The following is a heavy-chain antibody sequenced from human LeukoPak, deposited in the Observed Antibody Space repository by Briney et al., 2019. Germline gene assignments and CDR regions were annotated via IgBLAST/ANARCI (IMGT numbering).Heavy chain of an antibody. CDR3: ARGGIVVVQSLDY. D-gene: IGHD3-22*01. Sequence: GGSLRLSCAASGFTFSSYGMSWVRQAPGKGLEWVSVIYSGGSTYYADSVKGRFTISRDNSKNTLYLQMNSLRAEDTAVYYCARGGIVVVQSLDYWGQGTLVTVSS. CDR1: GFTFSSYG. CDR2: IYSGGST. V-gene: IGHV3-66*01. J-gene: IGHJ4*02.